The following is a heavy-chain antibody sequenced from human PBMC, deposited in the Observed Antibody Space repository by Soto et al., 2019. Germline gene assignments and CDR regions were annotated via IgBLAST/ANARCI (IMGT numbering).Heavy chain of an antibody. CDR2: IVVGSGNT. D-gene: IGHD3-10*01. V-gene: IGHV1-58*01. CDR3: AADYYGSGSYYNGVTG. CDR1: GFTFTSSA. J-gene: IGHJ4*02. Sequence: WASVKVSCKASGFTFTSSAVQWVRQARGQRLEWIGWIVVGSGNTNYAQKFQERVTITRDMSTSTAYMELSSLRSEDTAVYYCAADYYGSGSYYNGVTGWGQGTLVTVSS.